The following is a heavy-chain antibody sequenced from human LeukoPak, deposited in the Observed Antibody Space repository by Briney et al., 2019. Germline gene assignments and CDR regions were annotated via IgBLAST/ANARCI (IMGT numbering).Heavy chain of an antibody. D-gene: IGHD5-12*01. CDR1: GYSISSGYY. V-gene: IGHV4-38-2*02. CDR3: ARGRYSGYERFDY. CDR2: IYHSGST. J-gene: IGHJ4*02. Sequence: SETLSLTCTVSGYSISSGYYWGWIRQPPGKGLEWIGTIYHSGSTYYNPSLKSRVTISLDTSKNQFSLRLSSVTAADTAVYYCARGRYSGYERFDYWGQGTLVTVSS.